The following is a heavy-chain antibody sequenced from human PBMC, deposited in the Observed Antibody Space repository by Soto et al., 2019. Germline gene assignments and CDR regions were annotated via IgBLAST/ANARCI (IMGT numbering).Heavy chain of an antibody. D-gene: IGHD6-6*01. CDR2: INHSGST. Sequence: SETLSLTCAVYGGSFSGYYWSWIRQPPGKGLEWIGEINHSGSTNYNPSLKSRVTISVDTSKNQFSLKLSSVTAADTAVYYCARGRRQQLVRSAASDRFDPWGQGTLVTVSS. CDR1: GGSFSGYY. J-gene: IGHJ5*02. V-gene: IGHV4-34*01. CDR3: ARGRRQQLVRSAASDRFDP.